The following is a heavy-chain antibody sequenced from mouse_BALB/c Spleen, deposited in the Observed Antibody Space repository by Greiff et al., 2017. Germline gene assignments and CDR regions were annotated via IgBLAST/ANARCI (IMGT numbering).Heavy chain of an antibody. CDR3: ARGVRDGYTWFAY. D-gene: IGHD2-3*01. CDR1: GYTFSSYW. CDR2: ILPGSGST. Sequence: VQLQQSGAELMKPGASVKISCKATGYTFSSYWIEWVKQRPGHGLEWIGEILPGSGSTNYNEKFKGKATFTSDTSSNTAYMQLSSLTSEDSAVYYCARGVRDGYTWFAYWGQGTLVTVSA. V-gene: IGHV1-9*01. J-gene: IGHJ3*01.